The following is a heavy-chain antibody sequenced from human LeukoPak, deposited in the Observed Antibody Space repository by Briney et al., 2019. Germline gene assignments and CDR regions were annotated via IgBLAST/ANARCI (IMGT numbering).Heavy chain of an antibody. CDR1: GFTFSSYG. CDR3: ARESGYPVGDF. J-gene: IGHJ4*02. D-gene: IGHD5-12*01. CDR2: IYSDFRT. Sequence: GGSLRLSCAASGFTFSSYGMSWFRQAPGKGLEWASVIYSDFRTYYADSVKGRFIISKDTSKNTLYLQMNNLRADDTAVYYCARESGYPVGDFWGQGTLVTVS. V-gene: IGHV3-53*01.